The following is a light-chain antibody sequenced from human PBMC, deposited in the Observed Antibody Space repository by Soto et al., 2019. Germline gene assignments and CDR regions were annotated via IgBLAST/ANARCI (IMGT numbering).Light chain of an antibody. CDR3: QVYGPSPPIT. CDR1: QNISNY. V-gene: IGKV3-11*01. J-gene: IGKJ5*01. Sequence: LTQSPSSLSLSPGQRATLPCRASQNISNYLIWYQQKPGQAPRLLIYDVSNRATGIPARFSGSGSGTDFTLTISRLEPEDFAVYYCQVYGPSPPITFGQGTRLEIK. CDR2: DVS.